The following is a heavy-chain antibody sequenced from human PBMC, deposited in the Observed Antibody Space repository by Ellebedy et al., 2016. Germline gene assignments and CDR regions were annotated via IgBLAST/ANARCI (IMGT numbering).Heavy chain of an antibody. V-gene: IGHV5-51*01. D-gene: IGHD1-26*01. J-gene: IGHJ4*02. CDR1: GYSFTSYW. CDR2: IYPGDSDT. Sequence: GESLKISCKGSGYSFTSYWIGWVRQMPGKGLEWMGIIYPGDSDTRYGPSFQGQVTISADKSINTAYLQWANLKASDTAVYYCARWEGTFSGFDDWGQGTLVTVSS. CDR3: ARWEGTFSGFDD.